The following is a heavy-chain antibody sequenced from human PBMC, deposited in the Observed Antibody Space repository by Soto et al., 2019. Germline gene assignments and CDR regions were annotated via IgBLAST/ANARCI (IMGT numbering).Heavy chain of an antibody. Sequence: LSLTCAVSGGSLRGHYWSWIRQSPEKGLEWIGEINHSGFTNYNPTLKSRVTISRDASKNQFSLRLSSMTAADSAVYFCARAAVKLGATLFDSWGQGTLVTVSS. CDR2: INHSGFT. D-gene: IGHD1-26*01. V-gene: IGHV4-34*01. J-gene: IGHJ4*02. CDR1: GGSLRGHY. CDR3: ARAAVKLGATLFDS.